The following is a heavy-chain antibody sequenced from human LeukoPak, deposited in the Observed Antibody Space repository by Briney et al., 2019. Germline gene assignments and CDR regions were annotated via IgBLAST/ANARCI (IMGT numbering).Heavy chain of an antibody. J-gene: IGHJ5*02. Sequence: APVKVSCKTSGYSFTHYYMHWVRQAPGQGLEWMGWINPNSGGTSSAQKFQGRVTMTRDTSITTVYMEVSWLTSDDTAIYYCTRADRPDGGPYLIGPWGQGTLATVSS. D-gene: IGHD2-21*01. CDR1: GYSFTHYY. CDR3: TRADRPDGGPYLIGP. CDR2: INPNSGGT. V-gene: IGHV1-2*02.